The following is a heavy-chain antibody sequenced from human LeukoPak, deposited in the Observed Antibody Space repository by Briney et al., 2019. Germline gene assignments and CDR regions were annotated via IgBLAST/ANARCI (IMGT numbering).Heavy chain of an antibody. CDR3: AREHMTRVTLDY. J-gene: IGHJ4*02. CDR2: IYSGGRT. V-gene: IGHV3-66*01. Sequence: GGTLRLSCAASGFTVSSNYMSWVRRAPGKGLEWVSVIYSGGRTYYADSVKGRFTISRDNSKNTVYLQMNSLRAEDTAVYYCAREHMTRVTLDYWGQGTLVTVSS. CDR1: GFTVSSNY. D-gene: IGHD4-17*01.